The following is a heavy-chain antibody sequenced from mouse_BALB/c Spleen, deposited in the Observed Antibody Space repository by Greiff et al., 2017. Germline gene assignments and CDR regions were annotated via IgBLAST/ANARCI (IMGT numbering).Heavy chain of an antibody. Sequence: QVQLKQSGAELVRPGSSVKISCKASGYAFSSYWMNWVKQRPGQGLEWIGEINPSNGRTNYNEKFKSKATLTVDKSSSTAYMQLSSLTSEDSAVYYCARTTATGAWFAYWGQGTLVTVSA. D-gene: IGHD1-2*01. CDR3: ARTTATGAWFAY. V-gene: IGHV1S81*02. CDR2: INPSNGRT. CDR1: GYAFSSYW. J-gene: IGHJ3*01.